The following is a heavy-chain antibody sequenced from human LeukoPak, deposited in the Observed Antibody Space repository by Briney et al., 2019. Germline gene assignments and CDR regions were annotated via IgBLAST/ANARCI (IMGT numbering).Heavy chain of an antibody. V-gene: IGHV4-4*02. CDR1: GGSISSSNW. Sequence: SGTLSLTCAVSGGSISSSNWWSWVRQPPGKGLEWIGEIYHSGSTNYNPSLKSRVTISVDKSKNQFSLKLSSVTAADTAVYYCASVVRDTMIVVVQDAFDIWGQGTMVTVSS. J-gene: IGHJ3*02. D-gene: IGHD3-22*01. CDR3: ASVVRDTMIVVVQDAFDI. CDR2: IYHSGST.